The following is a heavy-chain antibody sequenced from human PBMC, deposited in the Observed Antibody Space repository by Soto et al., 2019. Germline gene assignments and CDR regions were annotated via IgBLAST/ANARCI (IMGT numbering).Heavy chain of an antibody. Sequence: GSLRLSCAASGFTFSSYWMHWVRQAPGKGLVWVSRINSDGSSTSYADSVKGRFTISRDNAKNTLYLQMNSLRAEDTAVYYCARATGYLIAAAGLFDYWGQGTLVTVSS. J-gene: IGHJ4*02. CDR3: ARATGYLIAAAGLFDY. CDR1: GFTFSSYW. CDR2: INSDGSST. V-gene: IGHV3-74*01. D-gene: IGHD6-13*01.